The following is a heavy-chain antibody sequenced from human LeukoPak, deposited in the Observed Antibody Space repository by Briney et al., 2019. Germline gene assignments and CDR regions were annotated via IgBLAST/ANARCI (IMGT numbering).Heavy chain of an antibody. D-gene: IGHD1-14*01. CDR2: VHPNGGNT. Sequence: ASVKVSCKTSGYPFTTWEINWVRQAAGQGLESMGWVHPNGGNTAYAQKFQGRVTMTRDTSISTAYMELSGLTSDDTAVYFCARGPRNDPWGQGTLVTVSS. CDR1: GYPFTTWE. CDR3: ARGPRNDP. V-gene: IGHV1-8*01. J-gene: IGHJ5*02.